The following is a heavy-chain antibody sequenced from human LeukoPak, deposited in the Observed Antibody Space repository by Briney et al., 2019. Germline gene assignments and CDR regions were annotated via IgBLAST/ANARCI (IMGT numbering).Heavy chain of an antibody. CDR3: ASEYSSFRYFDY. Sequence: GASVKVSCKASGGTFSSYAISWVRQAPGQGLEWMGGIIPIFGTANYAQKFQGRVTITADESTSTAYMELSSLRSEDTAVYYCASEYSSFRYFDYWGQGTLVTVSS. J-gene: IGHJ4*02. D-gene: IGHD6-6*01. CDR1: GGTFSSYA. V-gene: IGHV1-69*13. CDR2: IIPIFGTA.